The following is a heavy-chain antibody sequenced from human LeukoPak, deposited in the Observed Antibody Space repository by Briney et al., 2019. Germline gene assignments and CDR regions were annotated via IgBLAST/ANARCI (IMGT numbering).Heavy chain of an antibody. V-gene: IGHV4-59*01. CDR1: GGSISSYY. J-gene: IGHJ6*02. Sequence: SETLSLTCTVSGGSISSYYWSWIRQPPGKGLEWIGYIFYSGSTNYNPSLKSRVTISVDTSKNQFSLKLSSVTAADTAVYYCARECPSTSCYSGKHYHYGMDVWGQGTTVTVSS. D-gene: IGHD2-2*02. CDR2: IFYSGST. CDR3: ARECPSTSCYSGKHYHYGMDV.